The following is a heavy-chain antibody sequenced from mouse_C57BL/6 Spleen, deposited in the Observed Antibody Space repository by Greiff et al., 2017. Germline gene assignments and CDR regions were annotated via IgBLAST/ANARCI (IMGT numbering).Heavy chain of an antibody. CDR1: GYSITSGYD. CDR3: ARDDYDGAWFAY. Sequence: VQLKESGPGMVKPSQSLSLTCTVTGYSITSGYDWHWIRHFPGNKLEWMGYISYSGSTNYNPSPNSRISITHDTSKNHFFLKLNSVTTEDTATYYCARDDYDGAWFAYWGQGTLVTVSA. V-gene: IGHV3-1*01. D-gene: IGHD2-4*01. CDR2: ISYSGST. J-gene: IGHJ3*01.